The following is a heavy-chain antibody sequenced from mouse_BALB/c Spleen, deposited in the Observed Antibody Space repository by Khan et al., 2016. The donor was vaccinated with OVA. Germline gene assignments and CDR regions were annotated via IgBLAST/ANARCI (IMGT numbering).Heavy chain of an antibody. CDR3: ARTARIKY. CDR1: GYSITSGSG. Sequence: VQLKESGPGLVKPSQSLSLTCTVTGYSITSGSGWNWIRQFPGNKLEWIGYISYSGSTNYNPSLKSRISITRDTSKNQFFLQLNSVTTEDTATYYCARTARIKYWGQGTTLTVSS. D-gene: IGHD1-2*01. J-gene: IGHJ2*01. CDR2: ISYSGST. V-gene: IGHV3-2*02.